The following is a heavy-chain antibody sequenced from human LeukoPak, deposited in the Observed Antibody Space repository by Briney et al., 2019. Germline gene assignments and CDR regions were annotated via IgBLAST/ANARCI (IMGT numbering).Heavy chain of an antibody. CDR1: GFTFTSSA. V-gene: IGHV1-58*01. CDR2: IVVGSGNT. CDR3: GRLKGDDSTGYYFDY. D-gene: IGHD3-22*01. J-gene: IGHJ4*02. Sequence: SVKVSCKASGFTFTSSAVQWVRQARGQRLEWIGWIVVGSGNTNYAQKFQGRVTITRDTSASTAYMELSSLRSEDTVMYYCGRLKGDDSTGYYFDYWGQGPLVAVSS.